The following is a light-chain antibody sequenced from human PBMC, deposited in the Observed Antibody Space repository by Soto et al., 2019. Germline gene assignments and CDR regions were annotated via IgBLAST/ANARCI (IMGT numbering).Light chain of an antibody. CDR1: QSVSSSY. CDR2: GAS. V-gene: IGKV3-20*01. Sequence: EIVLTQSPGTLSLSPGERATLSCRASQSVSSSYLAWYQQKPGQAPRLLIYGASSRATGIPDRFSGSGSGTDFTLTISRLEPEDLAVYYCQQYGSSQWTFGQGTKGEIK. J-gene: IGKJ1*01. CDR3: QQYGSSQWT.